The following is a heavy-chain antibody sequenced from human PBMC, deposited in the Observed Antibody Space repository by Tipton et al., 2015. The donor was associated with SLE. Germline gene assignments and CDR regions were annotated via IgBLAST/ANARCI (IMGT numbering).Heavy chain of an antibody. CDR2: INHSGST. Sequence: TLSLTCAVYGGSFSGYYWSWIRQPPGKGLEWIGEINHSGSTNHNPSLKSRVTISVDTSKNQFSLKLSSVTAADTAVYYCARLGGGWHDYWGQGTLVTVSS. V-gene: IGHV4-34*01. J-gene: IGHJ4*02. CDR3: ARLGGGWHDY. CDR1: GGSFSGYY. D-gene: IGHD1-26*01.